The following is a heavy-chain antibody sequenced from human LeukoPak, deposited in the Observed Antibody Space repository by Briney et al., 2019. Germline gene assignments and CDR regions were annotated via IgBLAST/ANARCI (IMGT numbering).Heavy chain of an antibody. Sequence: SGPTLVKPTQTLTLTCTFSGFSLNTSGVGVGWIRQPPGKALEWLAVIFWDDDKRYTPSQKDRLTITKDTSKNQVVLTLTNLDPVDTATYYCAYTLVLMHMGPFDVWGQGTMVTVSS. D-gene: IGHD3-16*01. CDR1: GFSLNTSGVG. CDR2: IFWDDDK. J-gene: IGHJ3*01. V-gene: IGHV2-5*02. CDR3: AYTLVLMHMGPFDV.